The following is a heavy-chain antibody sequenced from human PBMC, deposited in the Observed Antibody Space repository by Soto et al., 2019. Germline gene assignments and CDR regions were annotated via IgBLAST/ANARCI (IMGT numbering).Heavy chain of an antibody. CDR3: ATDTGDIEVVPATT. CDR2: ISTNSNYI. Sequence: GGSLRLSCAASGFTFSKSSMNWVRQPPGKGLEWLSSISTNSNYIRYADSVKGRFTISRDNAKNSLSLQMMNLRADDTAMYCCATDTGDIEVVPATTWGRGTLVTVSS. V-gene: IGHV3-21*04. D-gene: IGHD2-15*01. CDR1: GFTFSKSS. J-gene: IGHJ4*02.